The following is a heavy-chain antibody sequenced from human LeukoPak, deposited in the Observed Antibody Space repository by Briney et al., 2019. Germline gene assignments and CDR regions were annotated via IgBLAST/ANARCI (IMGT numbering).Heavy chain of an antibody. CDR3: ARWVTVVVPAAISYYCMDV. CDR1: GGTFSSYA. Sequence: GASVKVSCKASGGTFSSYAISWVRQAPGQGLEWMGGIIPIFGTANYAQKFQGRVTITADESTSTAYMELSSLRSEDTAAYYCARWVTVVVPAAISYYCMDVWGQGTTVTVSS. D-gene: IGHD2-2*02. V-gene: IGHV1-69*13. J-gene: IGHJ6*02. CDR2: IIPIFGTA.